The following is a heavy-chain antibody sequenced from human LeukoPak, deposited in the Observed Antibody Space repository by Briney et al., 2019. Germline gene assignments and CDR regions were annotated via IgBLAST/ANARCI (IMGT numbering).Heavy chain of an antibody. Sequence: GGSLRLSCAASGFTFSSYWMNSARQAPGKGLEWVASINHNGNVNYYVDSVKGRFTISRDNAKNSLYLQMSNLRAEETAVYFCARGGGLDVWGQGATVTVSS. V-gene: IGHV3-7*03. CDR2: INHNGNVN. CDR1: GFTFSSYW. CDR3: ARGGGLDV. J-gene: IGHJ6*02. D-gene: IGHD3-16*01.